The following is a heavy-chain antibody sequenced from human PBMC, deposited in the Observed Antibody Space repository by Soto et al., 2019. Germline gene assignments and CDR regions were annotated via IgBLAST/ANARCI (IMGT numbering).Heavy chain of an antibody. Sequence: QLQLQESGPGLVKPSETLSLTCTVSGGSISSSSYYWGWIRQPPGKGLEWIGSIYYSGSTYYNPSLKSRVTISVDTSKNQFSLKLSSVTAADTAVYYCARHARSGWYWVGWFDPWGQGTLVTVSS. CDR3: ARHARSGWYWVGWFDP. CDR1: GGSISSSSYY. CDR2: IYYSGST. D-gene: IGHD6-19*01. V-gene: IGHV4-39*01. J-gene: IGHJ5*02.